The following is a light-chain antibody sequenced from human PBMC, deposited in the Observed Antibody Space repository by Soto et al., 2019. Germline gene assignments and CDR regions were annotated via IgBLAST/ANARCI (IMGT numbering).Light chain of an antibody. V-gene: IGKV1-5*01. CDR2: DAS. J-gene: IGKJ1*01. CDR1: QSISSW. CDR3: QQYNSYSPWT. Sequence: IKIVQPPSSLSTYVGDIVTITCRASQSISSWLAWYQQKPGKAPKLLIYDASSLESGAPSRFSGSGSGTEFTLTISSLQPDDFATYYCQQYNSYSPWTFGQGTNV.